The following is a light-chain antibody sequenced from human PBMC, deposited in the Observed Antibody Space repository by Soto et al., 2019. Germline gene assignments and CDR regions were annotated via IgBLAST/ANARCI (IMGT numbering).Light chain of an antibody. Sequence: HSELTQPPSVSGSPGQSVTISYTGTSTDFVTYNRVSWYQQPPGTAPKLIVYEASNRPSGVPDRFSGSKSGNTASLTISGLQAEDEADYYCSSYVNYNTFVIFGGGTK. J-gene: IGLJ2*01. CDR1: STDFVTYNR. V-gene: IGLV2-18*02. CDR2: EAS. CDR3: SSYVNYNTFVI.